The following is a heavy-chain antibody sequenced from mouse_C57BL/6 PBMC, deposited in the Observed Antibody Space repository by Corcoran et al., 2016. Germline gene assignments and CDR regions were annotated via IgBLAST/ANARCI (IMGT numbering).Heavy chain of an antibody. CDR2: INTYSGVP. CDR1: GYTFTTYG. J-gene: IGHJ2*01. D-gene: IGHD1-1*01. CDR3: AREITTRVYYFDY. V-gene: IGHV9-3*01. Sequence: QIQLVQSGPELKKPGETVKISCKASGYTFTTYGMSWVKQAPGKGLKWMGWINTYSGVPTYADDFKGRFAFSLETSASTAYLQINNLKNEDTATYFCAREITTRVYYFDYWGQGTTLTVSS.